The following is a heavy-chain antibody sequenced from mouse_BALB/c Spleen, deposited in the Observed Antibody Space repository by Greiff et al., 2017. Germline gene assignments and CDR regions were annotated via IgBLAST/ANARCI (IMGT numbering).Heavy chain of an antibody. CDR1: GFTFSSYA. V-gene: IGHV5-9-4*01. J-gene: IGHJ4*01. CDR2: ISSGGSYT. Sequence: EVKLVESGGGLVKPGGSLKLSCAASGFTFSSYAMSWVRQSPEKRLEWVAEISSGGSYTYYPDTVTGRFTISRDNAKNTLYLEMSSLRSEDTAMYYCARFGYGSSPYYAMDYWGQGTSVTVSS. D-gene: IGHD1-1*01. CDR3: ARFGYGSSPYYAMDY.